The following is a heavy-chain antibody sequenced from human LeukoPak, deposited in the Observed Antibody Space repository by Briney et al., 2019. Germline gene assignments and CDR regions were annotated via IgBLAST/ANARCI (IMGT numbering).Heavy chain of an antibody. D-gene: IGHD6-6*01. CDR1: DGSISSSNW. CDR3: ARRGPGARTRGQLPRYGYYYMDV. V-gene: IGHV4-4*02. Sequence: SGTLSLTCAVSDGSISSSNWWTWVRQPPGKGLEWIGYIYYSGSTNYNPSLKSRVTISVDTSKNQFSLKLSSVTAADTAVYYCARRGPGARTRGQLPRYGYYYMDVWGKGTTVTVSS. J-gene: IGHJ6*03. CDR2: IYYSGST.